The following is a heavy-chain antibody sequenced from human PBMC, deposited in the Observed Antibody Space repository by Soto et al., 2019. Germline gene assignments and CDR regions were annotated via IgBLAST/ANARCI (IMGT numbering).Heavy chain of an antibody. D-gene: IGHD6-19*01. CDR3: ARFFGSGFDY. V-gene: IGHV3-48*02. Sequence: EVQLVESGGGLVQPGGSLRLSCVASGFTFSTDSLNWVRQAPGKGLEWVAHISTSGATRYYADSVKGRFTISRDNAKTSLYLQMDSLRNEDTAVYYCARFFGSGFDYWGQGTLVTVSS. CDR2: ISTSGATR. CDR1: GFTFSTDS. J-gene: IGHJ4*02.